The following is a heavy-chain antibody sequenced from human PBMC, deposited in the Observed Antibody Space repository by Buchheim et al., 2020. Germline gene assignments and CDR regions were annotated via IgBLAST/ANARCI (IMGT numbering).Heavy chain of an antibody. CDR2: ISSSGRTI. CDR3: AREVAGFDWFNWFDP. Sequence: EVQLVESGGGLVQPGGSLRLSCAASGFTFSSYEMNWVRQAPGKGLEWVSYISSSGRTIYSADSVKGRFTISRDNAKNSLYLQMNSLRAEDTAVYYCAREVAGFDWFNWFDPWGQGTL. J-gene: IGHJ5*02. V-gene: IGHV3-48*03. D-gene: IGHD3-9*01. CDR1: GFTFSSYE.